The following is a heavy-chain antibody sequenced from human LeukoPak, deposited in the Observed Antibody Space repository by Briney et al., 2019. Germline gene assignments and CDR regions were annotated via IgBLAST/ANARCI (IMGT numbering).Heavy chain of an antibody. CDR3: ARGNDYGDY. CDR1: GYSFTDKY. V-gene: IGHV1-2*02. CDR2: INPNSGGT. D-gene: IGHD2-8*01. Sequence: ASVKVSCKASGYSFTDKYMHWVRQAPGQGLEWMGWINPNSGGTNYAQKFQGRVTMTRDTSITTAYMELNWLTTADTAMYYCARGNDYGDYWGQGTPVTVSS. J-gene: IGHJ4*02.